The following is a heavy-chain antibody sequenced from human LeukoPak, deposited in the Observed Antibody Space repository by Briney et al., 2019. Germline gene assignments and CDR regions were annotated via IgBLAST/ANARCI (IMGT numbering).Heavy chain of an antibody. CDR3: AKCPSGVLRYFAPIDY. D-gene: IGHD3-9*01. Sequence: GGSLRLSCAASGFTFSSYAMSWVRQAPGQGLEGVSTISGSGGSTYYADSVKGRFTISRDNSKNTLYLQMNSLRAEDTAVYYCAKCPSGVLRYFAPIDYWGQGTLVTVSS. CDR2: ISGSGGST. V-gene: IGHV3-23*01. CDR1: GFTFSSYA. J-gene: IGHJ4*02.